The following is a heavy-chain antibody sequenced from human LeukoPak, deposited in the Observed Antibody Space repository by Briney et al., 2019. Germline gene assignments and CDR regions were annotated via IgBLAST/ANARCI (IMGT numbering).Heavy chain of an antibody. CDR3: ARHWTTYSSSSLLDY. V-gene: IGHV4-59*08. Sequence: PSETLSLTCTVSGGSISSYYWSWIRQPPGKGLEWIGYTYYSGSTNYNPSLKSRVTISVDTSKNQFSLKLSSVTAADTAVYYCARHWTTYSSSSLLDYWGQGTLVTVSS. J-gene: IGHJ4*02. D-gene: IGHD6-6*01. CDR1: GGSISSYY. CDR2: TYYSGST.